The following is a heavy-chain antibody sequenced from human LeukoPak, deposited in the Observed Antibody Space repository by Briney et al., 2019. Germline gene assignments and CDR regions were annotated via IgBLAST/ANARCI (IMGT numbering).Heavy chain of an antibody. CDR1: GGSMSSNSYY. V-gene: IGHV4-39*01. Sequence: SETLSLTCTVSGGSMSSNSYYWVWIRQPPGRGLEWIASIYNYGTSYYNPTLRRRVTISVDTSKNQFSLRLTSRTAADPAVYYCARGDYGDYPAFFFDYWGQGTLVTVSS. D-gene: IGHD4-17*01. CDR2: IYNYGTS. J-gene: IGHJ4*02. CDR3: ARGDYGDYPAFFFDY.